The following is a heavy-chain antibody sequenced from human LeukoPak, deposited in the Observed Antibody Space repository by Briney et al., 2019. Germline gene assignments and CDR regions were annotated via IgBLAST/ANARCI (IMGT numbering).Heavy chain of an antibody. CDR3: AIRGTYYYDSSGYPDGFQH. D-gene: IGHD3-22*01. CDR1: GFTFSSYW. CDR2: IKQDGSEK. J-gene: IGHJ1*01. Sequence: GGSLRLSCAASGFTFSSYWMSWVRQAPGKGLEWVANIKQDGSEKYYVDSVKGRFTISRDNSKNTLYLQMNSLRAEDTAVYYCAIRGTYYYDSSGYPDGFQHWGQGTLVTVSS. V-gene: IGHV3-7*03.